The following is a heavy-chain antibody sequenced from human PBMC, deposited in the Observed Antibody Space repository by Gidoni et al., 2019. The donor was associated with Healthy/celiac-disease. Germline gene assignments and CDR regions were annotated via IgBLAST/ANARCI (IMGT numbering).Heavy chain of an antibody. D-gene: IGHD2-21*02. CDR3: TTLAPIVVVTVDV. Sequence: EVQLVESGGGLVKPGGSLRLSCSASGFPFSNAWMSWVRQAPGKGLEWVGRIKSKTDGGTTDYAAPVKGRFTISRDDSKNTLYLQMNSLKTEDTAVYYCTTLAPIVVVTVDVWGQGTTVTVSS. V-gene: IGHV3-15*01. CDR2: IKSKTDGGTT. CDR1: GFPFSNAW. J-gene: IGHJ6*02.